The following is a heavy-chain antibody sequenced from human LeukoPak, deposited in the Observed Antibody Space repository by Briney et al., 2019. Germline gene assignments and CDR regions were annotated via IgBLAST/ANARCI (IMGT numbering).Heavy chain of an antibody. J-gene: IGHJ4*02. CDR1: GGSFSGYY. Sequence: SETLSLTCAVYGGSFSGYYWGWIRQPPGKGLEWIGEINHSGSTNYNPSLKSRVTISVDTSKNQFSLKLSSVTAADTAVYYCARVPYYYDSSGYYHDYWGQGTLVTVSS. CDR3: ARVPYYYDSSGYYHDY. D-gene: IGHD3-22*01. V-gene: IGHV4-34*01. CDR2: INHSGST.